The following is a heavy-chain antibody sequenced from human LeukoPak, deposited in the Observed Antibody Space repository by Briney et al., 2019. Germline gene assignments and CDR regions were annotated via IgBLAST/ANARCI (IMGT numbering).Heavy chain of an antibody. D-gene: IGHD6-19*01. CDR2: IYSGGTT. CDR3: ARVSPGPIAVAGTGHYYFDY. Sequence: GGSLRLSCAASGFTVSRNYMSWVRQAPGKGLEWVSVIYSGGTTYYADFVKGRFTISRDNSKNTLYLQMNSLRAEDTAVYYCARVSPGPIAVAGTGHYYFDYWGQGTLVTVSS. CDR1: GFTVSRNY. J-gene: IGHJ4*02. V-gene: IGHV3-53*01.